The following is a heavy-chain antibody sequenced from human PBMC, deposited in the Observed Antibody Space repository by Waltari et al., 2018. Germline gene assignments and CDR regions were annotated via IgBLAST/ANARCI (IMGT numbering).Heavy chain of an antibody. V-gene: IGHV3-49*03. Sequence: EVPLLESGGGLTQPGHSVRLSCLASGFTLGDYALTWFRHGPGKGVEWVGVIRSRGDGGTAEYATSVEGRFTISRYDSKNTAYLQMNSLKTEDSGTYFCCREGYNNDIWGQGTLVTVSS. CDR2: IRSRGDGGTA. CDR1: GFTLGDYA. CDR3: CREGYNNDI. D-gene: IGHD5-12*01. J-gene: IGHJ4*02.